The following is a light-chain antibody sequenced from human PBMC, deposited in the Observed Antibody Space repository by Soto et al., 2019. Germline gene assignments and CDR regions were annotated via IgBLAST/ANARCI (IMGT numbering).Light chain of an antibody. Sequence: EIVLTQSPATLSLSAGERATLSCMASQSVSSYLAWYQQKPGQAPRLLIYDASNRATGIPARFSGSGSGTDFTLTISSLEPEDFAVYYCQQRSNWPGTFGQGTKVDI. CDR1: QSVSSY. CDR3: QQRSNWPGT. J-gene: IGKJ1*01. V-gene: IGKV3-11*01. CDR2: DAS.